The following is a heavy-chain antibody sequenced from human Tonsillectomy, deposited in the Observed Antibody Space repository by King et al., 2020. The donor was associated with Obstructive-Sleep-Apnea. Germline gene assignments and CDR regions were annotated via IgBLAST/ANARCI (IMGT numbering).Heavy chain of an antibody. CDR3: AMDLVMDG. Sequence: VQLVESGGGLVQPGGSLRLSCAASGFTVSSKYMSWVRQAPGKGLEWVSVIYAVGSTYYADSVKGRFTISRDNSKNTVYLQMKSLRAEETAVYFCAMDLVMDGWGQGTTVTVSS. CDR2: IYAVGST. D-gene: IGHD2-8*02. J-gene: IGHJ6*02. V-gene: IGHV3-66*01. CDR1: GFTVSSKY.